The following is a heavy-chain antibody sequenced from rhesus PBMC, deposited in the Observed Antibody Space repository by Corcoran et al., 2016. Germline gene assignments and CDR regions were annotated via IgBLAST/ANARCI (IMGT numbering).Heavy chain of an antibody. D-gene: IGHD3-16*01. CDR2: IYGSRTST. CDR1: GGSISDSYR. J-gene: IGHJ4*01. V-gene: IGHV4S10*01. Sequence: QVQLQESGPGVVKPSETLSLTCAVSGGSISDSYRWSWIRQPPGKGLGWIGYIYGSRTSTNYNPSLKSRVTLSKDTSKNQFSLKLSSVTAADTAVYYCARDQPNYRGFDYWGQGVLVTVSS. CDR3: ARDQPNYRGFDY.